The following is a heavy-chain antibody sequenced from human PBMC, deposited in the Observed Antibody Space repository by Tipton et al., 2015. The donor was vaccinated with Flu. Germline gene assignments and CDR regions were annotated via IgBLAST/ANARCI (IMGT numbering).Heavy chain of an antibody. D-gene: IGHD6-19*01. Sequence: AASGFTFSSYEMNWVRQAPGKGLEWVSYISSSGSTIYYADSVKGRFTISRDNAKNSLYLQMNSLRAEDTAVYYCAREWDGSGWYGYYYYYGMDVWGQGTTVTVSS. J-gene: IGHJ6*02. CDR1: GFTFSSYE. CDR2: ISSSGSTI. CDR3: AREWDGSGWYGYYYYYGMDV. V-gene: IGHV3-48*03.